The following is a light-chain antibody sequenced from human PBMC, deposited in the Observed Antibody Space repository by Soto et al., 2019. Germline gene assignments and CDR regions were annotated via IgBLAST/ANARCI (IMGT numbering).Light chain of an antibody. CDR3: SSYTTSSSLV. V-gene: IGLV2-14*03. CDR2: DVS. Sequence: QSALTQPASVSGSPGQSITISCTGTSSDVATYNSVSWYQQHPGKAPRLIIDDVSNWPSGVSNRFSGSKSGNTASLIISGLQAEDEADYYCSSYTTSSSLVFGPGTKLTVL. J-gene: IGLJ1*01. CDR1: SSDVATYNS.